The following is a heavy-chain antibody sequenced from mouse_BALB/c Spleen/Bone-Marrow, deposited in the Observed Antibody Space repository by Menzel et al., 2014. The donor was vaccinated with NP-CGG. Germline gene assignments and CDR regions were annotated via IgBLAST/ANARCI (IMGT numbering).Heavy chain of an antibody. CDR1: GFTFSSYA. CDR3: ARHGSTRLLDY. CDR2: ISSGGSYT. V-gene: IGHV5-9-3*01. J-gene: IGHJ2*01. Sequence: EVKLVESGGGLVKPGGSLKLSCAASGFTFSSYAMSWVRPTPEKRLEWVATISSGGSYTYYPDSVKGRFTISRDNAKNTLYLQMSSLRSEDTAMYYCARHGSTRLLDYWGQGTTLTVSS. D-gene: IGHD2-14*01.